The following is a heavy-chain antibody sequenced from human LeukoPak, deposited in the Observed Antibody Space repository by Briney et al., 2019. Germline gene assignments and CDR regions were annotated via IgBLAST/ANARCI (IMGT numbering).Heavy chain of an antibody. CDR2: INPNSGGT. CDR3: ARDDPGGHGMDV. D-gene: IGHD3-10*01. Sequence: ASVKVSCKASGYTFTGYYMHWVRQAPGQGLEWMGWINPNSGGTNYAQKFQGRVTMTRDTSISTAYMELSRLRPDDTAVYYCARDDPGGHGMDVWGQGTTVTVSS. CDR1: GYTFTGYY. J-gene: IGHJ6*02. V-gene: IGHV1-2*02.